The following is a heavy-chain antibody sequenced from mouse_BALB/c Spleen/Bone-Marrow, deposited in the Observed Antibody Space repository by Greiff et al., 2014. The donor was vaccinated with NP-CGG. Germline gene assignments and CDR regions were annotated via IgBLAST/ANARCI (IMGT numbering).Heavy chain of an antibody. CDR3: TRLSLLRGYFDY. CDR1: GYTFTSYY. D-gene: IGHD1-2*01. CDR2: INPSNGGT. J-gene: IGHJ2*01. Sequence: VQLQQSGAELVKPGTSVKLSCKASGYTFTSYYIYWVKQRPGQGLKWIGEINPSNGGTNFNEKFKSKATLTVDKSSSTAYMQLSSLTSEDSAVYYCTRLSLLRGYFDYWGQAPLSQSPQ. V-gene: IGHV1S81*02.